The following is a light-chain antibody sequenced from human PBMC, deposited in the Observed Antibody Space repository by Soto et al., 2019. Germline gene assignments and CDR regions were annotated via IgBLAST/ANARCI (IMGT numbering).Light chain of an antibody. CDR2: HVS. CDR3: SSYAGSDTFV. Sequence: QPVLTQPASVSGSPGQSITISCTGTSGDVGAYNFVSWYQQHPGKAPKLIVYHVSDRPSGFSSRFSGSKSGNSASLTISGLHAEDEADYYCSSYAGSDTFVFGTGTKLTVL. J-gene: IGLJ1*01. CDR1: SGDVGAYNF. V-gene: IGLV2-14*03.